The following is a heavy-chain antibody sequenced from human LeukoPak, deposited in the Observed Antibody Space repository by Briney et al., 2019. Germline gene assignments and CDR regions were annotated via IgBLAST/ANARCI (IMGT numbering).Heavy chain of an antibody. CDR2: ISSSGSTI. CDR1: GFTFSDYY. D-gene: IGHD5-12*01. J-gene: IGHJ6*02. CDR3: ARDGRVSGYVNYYYGMDV. V-gene: IGHV3-11*01. Sequence: GGALRLSCAASGFTFSDYYMSWIRQPPGKGLEWVSYISSSGSTIYYADSVKRRLTISRDNAKNSLYLQMNSLRAEDTAVYYCARDGRVSGYVNYYYGMDVWGQGTTVTVSS.